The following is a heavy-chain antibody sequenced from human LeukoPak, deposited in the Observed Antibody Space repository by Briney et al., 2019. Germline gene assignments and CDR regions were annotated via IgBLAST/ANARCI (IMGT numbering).Heavy chain of an antibody. CDR3: ANRVAQHDS. CDR2: IPSSGPIT. D-gene: IGHD3-3*01. J-gene: IGHJ5*02. Sequence: GGSLRLSFAASGFTSSSYAMSWVRQAPGKGLEWVSGIPSSGPITYYADSVKGRFPISRDNSKNTLYLQMNSLTAEDTGIYYCANRVAQHDSWGQGTLVTVSS. V-gene: IGHV3-23*01. CDR1: GFTSSSYA.